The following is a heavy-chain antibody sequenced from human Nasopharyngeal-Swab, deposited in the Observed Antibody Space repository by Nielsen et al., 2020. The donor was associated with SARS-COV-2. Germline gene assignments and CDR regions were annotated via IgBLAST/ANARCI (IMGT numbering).Heavy chain of an antibody. CDR1: GFTFSSYW. Sequence: GESLKISCAASGFTFSSYWMSWVRQAPGKGLEWVANIKQDGSEKYYVDSVKDRFTISRDNAKNSLYLQMNSLRAEDTAVYYCARDSDIPYSGYGMDVWGQGTTVTVSS. J-gene: IGHJ6*02. CDR3: ARDSDIPYSGYGMDV. D-gene: IGHD6-13*01. V-gene: IGHV3-7*01. CDR2: IKQDGSEK.